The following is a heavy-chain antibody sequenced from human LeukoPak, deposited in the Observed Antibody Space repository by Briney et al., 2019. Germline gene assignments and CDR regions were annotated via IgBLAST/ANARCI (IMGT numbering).Heavy chain of an antibody. D-gene: IGHD3/OR15-3a*01. CDR2: ISSNGGST. CDR3: ASGLAFDY. CDR1: GFTFSIYA. J-gene: IGHJ4*02. V-gene: IGHV3-64*01. Sequence: GGSLRLSCAASGFTFSIYAMTWVRQAPGKGLEYVSAISSNGGSTYYANSVKGRFTISRDNSKNALYLQMGSLRAEDMAVYYCASGLAFDYWGQGTLVTVSS.